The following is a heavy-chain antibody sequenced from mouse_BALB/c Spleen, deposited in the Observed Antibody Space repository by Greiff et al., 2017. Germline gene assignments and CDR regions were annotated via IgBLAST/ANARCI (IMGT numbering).Heavy chain of an antibody. V-gene: IGHV5-6-5*01. CDR1: GFTFSSYA. J-gene: IGHJ3*01. CDR3: ARGGYEGFAY. Sequence: EVHLVESGGGLVKPGGSLKLSCAASGFTFSSYAMSWVRQTPEKRLEWVASISSGGSTYYPDSVKGRFTISRDNARNILYLQMSSLRSEDTAMYYCARGGYEGFAYWGQGTLVTVSA. CDR2: ISSGGST. D-gene: IGHD2-14*01.